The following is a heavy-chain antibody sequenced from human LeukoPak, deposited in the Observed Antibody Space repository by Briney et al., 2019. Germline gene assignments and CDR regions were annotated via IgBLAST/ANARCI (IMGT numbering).Heavy chain of an antibody. CDR3: ARVDYGGGSGTGGDY. CDR1: GFTFSSYS. V-gene: IGHV3-21*01. CDR2: ISSSSSYI. J-gene: IGHJ4*02. D-gene: IGHD4-23*01. Sequence: GGSLRLSCAASGFTFSSYSMNWVRQAPGKGLEWVSSISSSSSYIYYADSVKGRFTISRDNAKNSLYLQMNSLRAEDTAVYYCARVDYGGGSGTGGDYWGQGTLVTVSS.